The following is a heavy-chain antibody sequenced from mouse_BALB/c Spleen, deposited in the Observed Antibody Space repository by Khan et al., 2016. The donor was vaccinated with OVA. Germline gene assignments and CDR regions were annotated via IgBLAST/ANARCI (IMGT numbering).Heavy chain of an antibody. CDR3: ARSGGNFHWYFDV. V-gene: IGHV5-17*02. CDR2: ISSGSSTI. J-gene: IGHJ1*01. D-gene: IGHD2-1*01. Sequence: EVELVESGGGLVQPGGSRKLSCAASGFTFSSFGMHWVRQAPKKGLEWVAYISSGSSTIYYVDTVKGRFTISRDNPKNTLFLQMTSLRSEDTAMEYCARSGGNFHWYFDVWGAGTSGTVSS. CDR1: GFTFSSFG.